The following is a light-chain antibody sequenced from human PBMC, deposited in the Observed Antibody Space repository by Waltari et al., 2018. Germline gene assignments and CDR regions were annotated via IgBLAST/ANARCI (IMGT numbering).Light chain of an antibody. CDR3: CSYAGDSLWV. V-gene: IGLV2-23*02. CDR1: SSDIGSYHL. Sequence: QSALTQPASVSASPGQSITISCKGTSSDIGSYHLVSWYQQHPGKAPKVMIYDVTKRPSGVSNRFSGSKSGYTASLTVSGLQAEDESDYYCCSYAGDSLWVFGGGTKLTVL. CDR2: DVT. J-gene: IGLJ3*02.